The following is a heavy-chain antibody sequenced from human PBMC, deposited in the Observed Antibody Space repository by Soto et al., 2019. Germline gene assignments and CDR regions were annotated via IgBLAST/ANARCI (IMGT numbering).Heavy chain of an antibody. J-gene: IGHJ3*02. D-gene: IGHD2-21*02. CDR3: ARVPGVVVSADDAFDI. CDR1: GGSVSSNNW. CDR2: IYHSGSA. V-gene: IGHV4-4*02. Sequence: QVQLQESGPGLVKPSGTLSLTCAVSGGSVSSNNWWSWVRQSPGKGLEWMGEIYHSGSAHYNPSLKSRATISLDNSKNLFSLRLTSVTAADTAVYYWARVPGVVVSADDAFDIWGPGTRVIVSS.